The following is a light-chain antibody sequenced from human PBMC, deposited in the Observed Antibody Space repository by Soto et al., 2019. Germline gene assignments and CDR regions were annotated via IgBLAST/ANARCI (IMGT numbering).Light chain of an antibody. J-gene: IGKJ1*01. CDR1: QSIGRF. V-gene: IGKV1-5*01. Sequence: DIQMTQSPSTLSASVGDRVTITCRASQSIGRFLAWYQHQPGKAPKLLIYDASTLESGIPSRFSGTGSGTEFTFSIPRLQPEDFGTYYCQQCYMGWTFGQGTKVDFK. CDR3: QQCYMGWT. CDR2: DAS.